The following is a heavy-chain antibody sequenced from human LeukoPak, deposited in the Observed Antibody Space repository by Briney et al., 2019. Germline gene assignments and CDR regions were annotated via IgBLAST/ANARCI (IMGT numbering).Heavy chain of an antibody. J-gene: IGHJ4*02. V-gene: IGHV4-34*01. Sequence: SETLSLTCAVYGGSFSGYYWSWIRQPPGKGLEWIEEINHSGSTNYNPSLKSRVTVSVDTSKNQFSLKLSSVTAADTAVYYCARTLRAYSYGPFDYWGQGTLVTVSS. CDR3: ARTLRAYSYGPFDY. CDR2: INHSGST. CDR1: GGSFSGYY. D-gene: IGHD5-18*01.